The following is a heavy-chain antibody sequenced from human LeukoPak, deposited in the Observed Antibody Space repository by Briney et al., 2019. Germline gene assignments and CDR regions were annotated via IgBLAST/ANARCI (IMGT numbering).Heavy chain of an antibody. Sequence: ASETLSLTCTVSGDSVSTTIYYWGWIRQPPGRGLECIGSIYYSGSTNYNPSLKSRVTISVDTSKNQFSLKLSSVTAADTAVYYCAKDITHDTVMFSFASWGQGTLVTVSS. CDR3: AKDITHDTVMFSFAS. J-gene: IGHJ4*02. CDR1: GDSVSTTIYY. D-gene: IGHD5-18*01. V-gene: IGHV4-39*07. CDR2: IYYSGST.